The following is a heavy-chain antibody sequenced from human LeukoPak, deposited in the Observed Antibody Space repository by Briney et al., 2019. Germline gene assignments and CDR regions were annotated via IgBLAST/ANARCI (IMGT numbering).Heavy chain of an antibody. CDR3: ARVNSGWYPTPLDY. CDR1: GFTFSSYA. D-gene: IGHD6-19*01. Sequence: GGSLRLSCAASGFTFSSYAMNWIRQAPGKGLEWASSISGSATYIYYADSVKGRFTISRDNAKNSLYLQMNSLRAEDTAVYYCARVNSGWYPTPLDYWGQGTLVIVSS. J-gene: IGHJ4*02. V-gene: IGHV3-21*01. CDR2: ISGSATYI.